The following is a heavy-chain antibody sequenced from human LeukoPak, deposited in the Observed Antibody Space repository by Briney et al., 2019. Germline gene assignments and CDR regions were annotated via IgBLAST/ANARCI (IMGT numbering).Heavy chain of an antibody. CDR3: ARFGITGTTIAFDY. D-gene: IGHD1-20*01. J-gene: IGHJ4*02. Sequence: GGSLRLSCAASGFTFSDYYMSWIRQASGKGLEWVSYISSSGSTIYYADSVKGRFTISRDNAKNSLYLQMNSLRAEDTAVYYCARFGITGTTIAFDYWGQGTLVTVSS. CDR1: GFTFSDYY. CDR2: ISSSGSTI. V-gene: IGHV3-11*01.